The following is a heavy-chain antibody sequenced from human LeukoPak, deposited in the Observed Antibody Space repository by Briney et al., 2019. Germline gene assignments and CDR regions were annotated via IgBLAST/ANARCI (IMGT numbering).Heavy chain of an antibody. CDR2: ISYDGSNK. Sequence: SGRSLRLSCAASGFTFSSYGMHWVRQAPGKGLEWVAVISYDGSNKYYADSVKGRFTISRDNSKNTLYLQMNSLRAEDTAVYYCAKGVYSGYEPIDYWGQGTLVTVSS. D-gene: IGHD5-12*01. V-gene: IGHV3-30*18. CDR1: GFTFSSYG. J-gene: IGHJ4*02. CDR3: AKGVYSGYEPIDY.